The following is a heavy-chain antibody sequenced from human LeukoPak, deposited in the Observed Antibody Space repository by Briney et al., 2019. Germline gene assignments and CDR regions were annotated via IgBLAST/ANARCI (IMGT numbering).Heavy chain of an antibody. J-gene: IGHJ4*02. D-gene: IGHD4-17*01. CDR2: INHSGST. Sequence: SETLSLTCTASDGSISGYYWSWIRQPPGKGLEWIGEINHSGSTNYNPSLKSRVTISVDTSKNQFSLKLSSVTAADTAVYYCARGGYGGKFPFDYWGQGTLVTVSS. CDR3: ARGGYGGKFPFDY. V-gene: IGHV4-34*01. CDR1: DGSISGYY.